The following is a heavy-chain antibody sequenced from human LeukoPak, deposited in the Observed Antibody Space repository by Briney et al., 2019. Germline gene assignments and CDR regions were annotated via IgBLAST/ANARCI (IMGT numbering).Heavy chain of an antibody. Sequence: GGSLRLSCAASGFTSSSYAMSWVRQAPGKGLEWVSAISGSGGSTYYADSVKGRFTISRDNSKNTLYLQMNSLRAEDTAVYYCAKFRGSSWYAYYFDYWGQGTLVTVSS. CDR2: ISGSGGST. V-gene: IGHV3-23*01. CDR3: AKFRGSSWYAYYFDY. D-gene: IGHD6-13*01. CDR1: GFTSSSYA. J-gene: IGHJ4*02.